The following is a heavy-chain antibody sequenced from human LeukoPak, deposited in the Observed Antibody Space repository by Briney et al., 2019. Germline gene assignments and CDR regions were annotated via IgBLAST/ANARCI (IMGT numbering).Heavy chain of an antibody. Sequence: QTGGSLRLSCASSGFTFSSYWMSWVRQAPGKGLEWVANIDQDGSEKYYVDSVKGRFTISRDNAKNSLYLQMNSLRAEDTAVFYCARLLASRNVFDIWGQGTMVTVSS. D-gene: IGHD2-21*01. CDR3: ARLLASRNVFDI. CDR2: IDQDGSEK. V-gene: IGHV3-7*01. CDR1: GFTFSSYW. J-gene: IGHJ3*02.